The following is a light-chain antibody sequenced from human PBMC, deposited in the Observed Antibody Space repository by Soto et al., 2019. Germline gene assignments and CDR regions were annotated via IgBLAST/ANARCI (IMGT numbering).Light chain of an antibody. CDR3: ATWDGSLPGEV. CDR2: DNN. CDR1: SSNIGNNY. V-gene: IGLV1-51*01. Sequence: QAVLTQSLSVSAAPGQKVTISCSGSSSNIGNNYVSWYQQLPGTAPKLLIYDNNKRPSGIPDRFSGSKSGTSGTLDITGLQTGDEADYYCATWDGSLPGEVFGGGTKVTVL. J-gene: IGLJ2*01.